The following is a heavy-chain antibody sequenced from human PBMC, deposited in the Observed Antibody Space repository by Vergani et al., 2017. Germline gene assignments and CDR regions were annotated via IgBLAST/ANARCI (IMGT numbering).Heavy chain of an antibody. CDR3: AKDRSDWWLGEQRQYFQH. CDR2: ISGSGGST. J-gene: IGHJ1*01. V-gene: IGHV3-23*04. D-gene: IGHD6-19*01. CDR1: GFTFSSYA. Sequence: VQLVESGGGVVQPGRSLRLSCAASGFTFSSYAMSWVRQAPGKGLEWVSAISGSGGSTYYADSVKGRFTISRDNSKNTLYLQMNSLRAEDTAVYYCAKDRSDWWLGEQRQYFQHWGQGTLVTVSS.